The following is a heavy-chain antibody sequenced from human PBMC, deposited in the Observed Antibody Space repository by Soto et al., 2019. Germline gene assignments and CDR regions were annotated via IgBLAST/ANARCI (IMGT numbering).Heavy chain of an antibody. Sequence: QITLRESGPSLVKPTETLTLTCTFSGFSLTTTGVGVGWIRQPPGKALEWLAVVFWDGGERYSPSLKSRVTITKDPSKDQVALTMTNMDPADTATSYCTHVYGSGSWGWYFHSWGQGTLVTVSS. V-gene: IGHV2-5*02. D-gene: IGHD1-26*01. CDR2: VFWDGGE. CDR3: THVYGSGSWGWYFHS. CDR1: GFSLTTTGVG. J-gene: IGHJ4*02.